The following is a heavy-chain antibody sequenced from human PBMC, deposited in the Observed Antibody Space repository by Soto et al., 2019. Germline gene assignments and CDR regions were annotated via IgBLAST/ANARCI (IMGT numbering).Heavy chain of an antibody. V-gene: IGHV2-5*02. CDR3: AHTETTVTTWDY. J-gene: IGHJ4*02. CDR1: GFSLSTSGVG. Sequence: QITLKESGPTLVKPTQTLTLTCTFSGFSLSTSGVGVGWIRQPPGKALEWLALIYWDDDKRYSPSLKSRLTIXKAXSKNQVVLTMTNMDPVDTATYYCAHTETTVTTWDYWGQGTLVTVSS. CDR2: IYWDDDK. D-gene: IGHD4-17*01.